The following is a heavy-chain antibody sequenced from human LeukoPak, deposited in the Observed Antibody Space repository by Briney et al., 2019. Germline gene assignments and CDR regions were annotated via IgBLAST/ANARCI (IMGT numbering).Heavy chain of an antibody. Sequence: PGGSLRLSCAASGFTFSNYAMSWVRQAPGKGLQWVSAFSGSGGSTYYADSVKGRFTISRDNSRNTLYLQMNSLRAEDTAVYYCARVGFDRLRYSGWYFDYWGQGTLVTVSS. J-gene: IGHJ4*02. CDR3: ARVGFDRLRYSGWYFDY. D-gene: IGHD6-19*01. V-gene: IGHV3-23*01. CDR2: FSGSGGST. CDR1: GFTFSNYA.